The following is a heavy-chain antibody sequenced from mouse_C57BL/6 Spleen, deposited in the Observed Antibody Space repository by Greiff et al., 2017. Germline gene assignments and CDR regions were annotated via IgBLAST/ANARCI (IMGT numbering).Heavy chain of an antibody. V-gene: IGHV1-80*01. D-gene: IGHD2-13*01. CDR2: LYPGDGDT. J-gene: IGHJ4*01. CDR3: ARGDYSYAMDY. Sequence: QVQLQQSGAELVKPGASVKISCKASGYAFSSYWMNWVKQRPGKGLEWIGQLYPGDGDTNYNGKFKGKATLTADKSSSTAYMQLSSLTSEDSAVYFCARGDYSYAMDYWGQGTSVTVSS. CDR1: GYAFSSYW.